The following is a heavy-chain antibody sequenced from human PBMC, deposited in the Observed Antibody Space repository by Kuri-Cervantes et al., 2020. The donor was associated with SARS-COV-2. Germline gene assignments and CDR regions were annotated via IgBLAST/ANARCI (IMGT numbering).Heavy chain of an antibody. J-gene: IGHJ5*02. CDR2: IWPHDSGT. D-gene: IGHD1-26*01. CDR1: GYSFPIYW. Sequence: GESLKISCKASGYSFPIYWIGWVRQMSGKGLEWMGFIWPHDSGTKYSPSFQGQVTVSVDKSITTAYLQWSSLKASDTAMYYCVRFEDSVDLLRTWGQGTLVTVSS. CDR3: VRFEDSVDLLRT. V-gene: IGHV5-51*01.